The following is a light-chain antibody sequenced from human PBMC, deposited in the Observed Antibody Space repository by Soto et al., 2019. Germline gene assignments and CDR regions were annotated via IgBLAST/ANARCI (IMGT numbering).Light chain of an antibody. Sequence: QSVLTQPPSVSAAPGQKVTISCSGSSSNIGNNFVSWYQHLPGTAPKLLIYDNNRRPSGIPDRFSGSKSATSATLGITGLQAGDDADYYCGTWDSSLSAGVFGGGTKLTVL. CDR1: SSNIGNNF. J-gene: IGLJ2*01. CDR3: GTWDSSLSAGV. V-gene: IGLV1-51*01. CDR2: DNN.